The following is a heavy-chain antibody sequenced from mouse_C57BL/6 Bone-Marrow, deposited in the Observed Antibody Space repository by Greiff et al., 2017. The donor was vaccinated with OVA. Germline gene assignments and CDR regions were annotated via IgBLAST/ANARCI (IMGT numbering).Heavy chain of an antibody. CDR2: ISDGGSYT. D-gene: IGHD1-1*01. V-gene: IGHV5-4*01. J-gene: IGHJ3*01. Sequence: EVQGVESGGGLVKPGGSLKLSCAASGFTFSSYAMSWVRQTPEKRLEWVATISDGGSYTYYPDNVKGRFTISRDNAKNNLYLQMSHLKSEDTAMYYCARDRYYYGSSSWFAYWGQGTLVTVSA. CDR3: ARDRYYYGSSSWFAY. CDR1: GFTFSSYA.